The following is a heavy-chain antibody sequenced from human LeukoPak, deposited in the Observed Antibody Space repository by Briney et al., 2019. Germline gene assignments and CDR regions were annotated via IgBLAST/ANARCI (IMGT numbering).Heavy chain of an antibody. Sequence: SETLSLTCTVSGGSISSYYWSWIRQPPGKGLEWIGYIYYSGSTNYNPSLKSRVTISVDTSKNQFSLKLSSVTAAETAVYYCARHGTVKYCSGGSCYSDAGLADYWGQGTLVTVSS. V-gene: IGHV4-59*08. CDR1: GGSISSYY. J-gene: IGHJ4*02. D-gene: IGHD2-15*01. CDR2: IYYSGST. CDR3: ARHGTVKYCSGGSCYSDAGLADY.